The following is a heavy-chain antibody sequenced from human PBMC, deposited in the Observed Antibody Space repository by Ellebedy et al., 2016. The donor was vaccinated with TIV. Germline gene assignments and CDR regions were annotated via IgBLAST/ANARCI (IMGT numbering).Heavy chain of an antibody. D-gene: IGHD2-15*01. J-gene: IGHJ4*02. V-gene: IGHV3-23*01. CDR3: AKEEGGYYFDF. CDR2: FSSTGGTT. Sequence: PGGSLRLSCVASGFTFNIYAMSRVRQAPGKGLEWVSSFSSTGGTTYYANSVKGRFTISRDNSKNTLYLQMNSLRAEDTAVYYCAKEEGGYYFDFWGQGSLVTVSS. CDR1: GFTFNIYA.